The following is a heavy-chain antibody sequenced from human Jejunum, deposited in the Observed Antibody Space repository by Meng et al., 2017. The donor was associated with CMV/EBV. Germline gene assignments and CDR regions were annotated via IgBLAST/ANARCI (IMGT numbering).Heavy chain of an antibody. Sequence: RLSCAASGFAFTSYARNWVRQAPGKGLEWVSGISGSGGKAYYADSVKGRFTISRDNSKNMLYVQMNSLRAEDTAVYYCAKRNYSFDYWGQGTLVTVSS. D-gene: IGHD1-7*01. CDR3: AKRNYSFDY. V-gene: IGHV3-23*01. J-gene: IGHJ4*02. CDR2: ISGSGGKA. CDR1: GFAFTSYA.